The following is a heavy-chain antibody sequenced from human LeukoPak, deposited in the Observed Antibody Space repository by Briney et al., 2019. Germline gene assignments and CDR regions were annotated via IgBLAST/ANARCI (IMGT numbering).Heavy chain of an antibody. J-gene: IGHJ4*02. Sequence: GGSLRLSCAASGFTFSSYAMHWVRQAPGKGLEWVAVISYDGSNKYYADSVKGRFTISRDNSKNTLYLQMNSLRAEDTAVYYCARDPYVLWFGELYFDYWGQGTLATVSS. CDR2: ISYDGSNK. D-gene: IGHD3-10*01. V-gene: IGHV3-30-3*01. CDR3: ARDPYVLWFGELYFDY. CDR1: GFTFSSYA.